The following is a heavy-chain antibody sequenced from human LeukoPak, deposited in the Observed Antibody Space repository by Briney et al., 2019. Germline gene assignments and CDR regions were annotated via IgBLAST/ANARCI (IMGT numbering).Heavy chain of an antibody. CDR3: ARSAAIGRWFDP. CDR1: GGTFSSYA. V-gene: IGHV1-69*13. CDR2: IIPISGTA. Sequence: GASVKVSCKASGGTFSSYAISWVRQAPGQGLEWMGGIIPISGTANYAQKFQGRVTITADESTSTAYMELSSLRSEDTAVYYCARSAAIGRWFDPWGQGTLVTVSS. D-gene: IGHD2-2*02. J-gene: IGHJ5*02.